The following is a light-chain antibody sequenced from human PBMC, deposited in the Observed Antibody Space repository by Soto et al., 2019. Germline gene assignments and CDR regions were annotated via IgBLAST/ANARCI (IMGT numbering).Light chain of an antibody. J-gene: IGKJ5*01. V-gene: IGKV3-20*01. CDR3: QQYGGSHSIT. CDR1: QILSSNY. CDR2: GES. Sequence: EIVLTQSPGTLSLSPGEGATLSCGASQILSSNYLAWYQQKPGQAPRLLIYGESRRATGIPDRFSGSGSGTDFTLAIRRLEPEDSAVYYCQQYGGSHSITFGHGTRLEIK.